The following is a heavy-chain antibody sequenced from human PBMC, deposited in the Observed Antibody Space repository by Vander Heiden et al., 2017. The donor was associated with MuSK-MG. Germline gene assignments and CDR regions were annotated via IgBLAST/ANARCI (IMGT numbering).Heavy chain of an antibody. V-gene: IGHV1-69*01. Sequence: QVQLVQSGAEVKKPGSSVKVSCKASGGTFSSYAISWVRQAPGQGLEWMGGIIPIFGTANYSQKVQGRVTITADESTITAYMELRRMRSEYTAVYYYAKYWRRDGYNPGYWGQGTLVTVSS. J-gene: IGHJ4*02. CDR2: IIPIFGTA. D-gene: IGHD5-12*01. CDR3: AKYWRRDGYNPGY. CDR1: GGTFSSYA.